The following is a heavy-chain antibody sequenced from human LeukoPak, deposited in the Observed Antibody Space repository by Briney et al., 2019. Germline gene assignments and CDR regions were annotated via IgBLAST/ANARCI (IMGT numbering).Heavy chain of an antibody. J-gene: IGHJ1*01. V-gene: IGHV3-66*04. CDR2: IYSGGST. CDR3: ARHKKYDYGDYFRYFQH. D-gene: IGHD4-17*01. CDR1: GFTFSSYA. Sequence: PGGSLRLSCAASGFTFSSYAMHWVRQAPGKGLEWVSVIYSGGSTYYPDSVKGRFTISRDNSKNTLYLQMNSLRAEDTAVYYCARHKKYDYGDYFRYFQHWGQGTLVTVSS.